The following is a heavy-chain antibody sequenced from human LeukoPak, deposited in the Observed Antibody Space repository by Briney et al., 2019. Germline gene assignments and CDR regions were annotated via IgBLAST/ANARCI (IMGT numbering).Heavy chain of an antibody. CDR3: ATHPGGLQSGFDN. CDR2: IHPGDSDT. V-gene: IGHV5-51*01. Sequence: GESLKISCKTSGYSFSSYWITWVRQMPGKGLEYMGIIHPGDSDTRYSPSFQGQVTISVDRSSSTAYIQWSRLKASDTAMYYCATHPGGLQSGFDNWGQGTLVTVSS. D-gene: IGHD5-24*01. J-gene: IGHJ4*02. CDR1: GYSFSSYW.